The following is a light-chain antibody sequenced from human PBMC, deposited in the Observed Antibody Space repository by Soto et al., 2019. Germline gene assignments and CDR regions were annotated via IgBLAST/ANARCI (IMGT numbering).Light chain of an antibody. J-gene: IGLJ1*01. Sequence: QAVLTQLPSVSGSPGQRVTISFTGSSSNIGAGYDVHWYQQLPGKAPKLLIYGNDNRPSGLPERFSVSKSGTSASLAITGLRPDDEAHSYPQSYGTSPSATFVFASGTQGPVL. CDR1: SSNIGAGYD. CDR3: QSYGTSPSATFV. CDR2: GND. V-gene: IGLV1-40*01.